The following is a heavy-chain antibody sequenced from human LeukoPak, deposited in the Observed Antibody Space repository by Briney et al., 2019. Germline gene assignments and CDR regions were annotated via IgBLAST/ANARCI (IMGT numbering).Heavy chain of an antibody. J-gene: IGHJ3*02. Sequence: ASVKVSCKASGYTFTSYAITWVRQAPGQGLEWMGGIIPIFDTANYAQKSQGRVTITADKSTSTAYMELSSLRSEDTAVYYCARVQAAHDTFDIWGQGTMVTVSS. CDR2: IIPIFDTA. CDR1: GYTFTSYA. CDR3: ARVQAAHDTFDI. V-gene: IGHV1-69*06.